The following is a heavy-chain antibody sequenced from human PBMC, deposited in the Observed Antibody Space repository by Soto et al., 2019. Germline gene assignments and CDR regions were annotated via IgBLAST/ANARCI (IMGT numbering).Heavy chain of an antibody. CDR2: ISSSGSTI. CDR1: GFTFSSYE. Sequence: GGSLRLSCAASGFTFSSYEMNWVRQAPGKGLEWVSYISSSGSTIYYADSVKGRFTISRDNAKNSLYLQMNSLRAEDTAVYYCARDRPRGGGDRTLFDYWGQGTLVTVSS. D-gene: IGHD2-21*01. CDR3: ARDRPRGGGDRTLFDY. J-gene: IGHJ4*02. V-gene: IGHV3-48*03.